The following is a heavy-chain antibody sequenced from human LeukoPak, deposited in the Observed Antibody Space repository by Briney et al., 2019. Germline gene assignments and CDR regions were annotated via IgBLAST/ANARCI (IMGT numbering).Heavy chain of an antibody. CDR3: AKDHDYGDYADTNWFDP. D-gene: IGHD4-17*01. Sequence: GGSLRLSCAASGFTFDDYAMHWARQAPGKGLEWASGISWNSGSIGYADSVKGRFTISRDNAKNSLYLQMNSLRAEDTALYYCAKDHDYGDYADTNWFDPWGQGTLVTVSS. V-gene: IGHV3-9*01. CDR1: GFTFDDYA. J-gene: IGHJ5*02. CDR2: ISWNSGSI.